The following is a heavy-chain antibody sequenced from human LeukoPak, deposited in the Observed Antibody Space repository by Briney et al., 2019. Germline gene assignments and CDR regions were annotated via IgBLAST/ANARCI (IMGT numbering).Heavy chain of an antibody. V-gene: IGHV3-23*01. CDR2: FKTNSGQV. CDR1: GFTFSDYA. D-gene: IGHD4-11*01. CDR3: ARSVPDYTRFDY. Sequence: GGSLRLSCVASGFTFSDYAMNWVRQAPGKGLEWVSTFKTNSGQVYYAESVRGRFTISRDNSKNTVYLQMSSLRAEDTALYYCARSVPDYTRFDYWGQGTLVAVSS. J-gene: IGHJ4*02.